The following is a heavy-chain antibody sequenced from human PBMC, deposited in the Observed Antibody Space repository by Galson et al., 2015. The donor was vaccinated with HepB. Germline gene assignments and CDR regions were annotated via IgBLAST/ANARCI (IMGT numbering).Heavy chain of an antibody. CDR2: IYWDDDK. CDR3: AHTSQLGIVDY. J-gene: IGHJ4*02. D-gene: IGHD6-13*01. V-gene: IGHV2-5*02. Sequence: PALVKPTQTLTLTCTFSGFSLTTSGVGVGWIRQPPGKALEWLALIYWDDDKRYSPSLKSRLTITKDTSKNQVVLTMTNMDPEDTATYYCAHTSQLGIVDYWGQGTLVTVSS. CDR1: GFSLTTSGVG.